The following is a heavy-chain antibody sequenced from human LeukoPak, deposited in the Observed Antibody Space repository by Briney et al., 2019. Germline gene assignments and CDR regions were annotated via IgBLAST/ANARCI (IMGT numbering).Heavy chain of an antibody. CDR3: AKGRGSGTFHRGLFEF. V-gene: IGHV4-59*01. CDR2: IYYSEST. J-gene: IGHJ4*02. CDR1: GGSISSYY. Sequence: SETLSLTCTVSGGSISSYYWSWIRQPPGKGLEWIGYIYYSESTNYNPSLKSRVTISVDTSKNQFSLKLSSVTAADTAVYYCAKGRGSGTFHRGLFEFWGQGTPVTISS. D-gene: IGHD3-10*01.